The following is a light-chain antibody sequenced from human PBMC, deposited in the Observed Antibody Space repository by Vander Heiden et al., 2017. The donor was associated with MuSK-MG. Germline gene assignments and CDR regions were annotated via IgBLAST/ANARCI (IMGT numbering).Light chain of an antibody. CDR3: QEDICYLST. Sequence: DIQMTQSPSTLSASVGDRVTITCRASQSFNSWLAWYQQKPGKAPKLLIYKTSRLESAVPSRFSGSVSGTEFTLTISRLQPDDFATYYCQEDICYLSTFGLGTIVDIK. CDR2: KTS. V-gene: IGKV1-5*03. CDR1: QSFNSW. J-gene: IGKJ3*01.